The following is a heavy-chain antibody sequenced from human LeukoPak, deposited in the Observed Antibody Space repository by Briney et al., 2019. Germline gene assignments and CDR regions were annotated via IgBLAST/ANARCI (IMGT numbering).Heavy chain of an antibody. J-gene: IGHJ5*02. V-gene: IGHV3-21*01. D-gene: IGHD3-3*01. CDR1: GFTFSSYS. CDR3: ARDRYDFWSGYSSLSWFDP. Sequence: GGSLRLSCAASGFTFSSYSMNWVRQAPGKGLGWVSSISSSSSYIYYADSVKGRFTISRDNAKNSLYLQMNSLRAEDTAVYYCARDRYDFWSGYSSLSWFDPWGQGTLVTASS. CDR2: ISSSSSYI.